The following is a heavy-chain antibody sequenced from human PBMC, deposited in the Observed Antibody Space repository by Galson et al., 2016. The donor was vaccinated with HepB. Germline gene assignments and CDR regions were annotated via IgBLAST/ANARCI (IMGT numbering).Heavy chain of an antibody. D-gene: IGHD3-16*01. V-gene: IGHV4-61*01. Sequence: ETLSLTCSVSGGSVNSDQYHWSWIRQPPGKGLQWLGHTYSGRSNAYNPSLKSRVTISIDTSKNQFSLTLSPVTAADTAVYYCTTYLVGHGGTGYWGKGTLVTVSS. CDR1: GGSVNSDQYH. J-gene: IGHJ4*02. CDR2: TYSGRSN. CDR3: TTYLVGHGGTGY.